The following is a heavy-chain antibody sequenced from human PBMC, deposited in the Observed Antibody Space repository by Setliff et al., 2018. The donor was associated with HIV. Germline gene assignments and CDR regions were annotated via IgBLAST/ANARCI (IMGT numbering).Heavy chain of an antibody. V-gene: IGHV4-61*01. CDR2: IYYSGTT. CDR1: GDSVSSASYY. CDR3: ASEAWKTWLDP. Sequence: SETLSLTCTVSGDSVSSASYYWSWIRQPPGKGLEWIGYIYYSGTTKYNPSLKSRVTISVDTSKNQFSLKLSSVTAADTAVYYCASEAWKTWLDPWGQGTLVTVSS. D-gene: IGHD1-1*01. J-gene: IGHJ5*02.